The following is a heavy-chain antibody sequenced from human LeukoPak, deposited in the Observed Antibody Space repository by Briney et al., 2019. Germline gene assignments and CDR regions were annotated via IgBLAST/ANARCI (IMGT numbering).Heavy chain of an antibody. J-gene: IGHJ4*02. Sequence: GGSLRLSCAASGFTFSDYYMSWIRQAPGKGLEWVAYISGSDTFIYYADSVKGRFTISRDNAKNSLYLQMNSLRVEDTAVYYCTRFTASYSSLNYWGQGTLVTVSS. CDR1: GFTFSDYY. V-gene: IGHV3-11*01. CDR2: ISGSDTFI. D-gene: IGHD1-26*01. CDR3: TRFTASYSSLNY.